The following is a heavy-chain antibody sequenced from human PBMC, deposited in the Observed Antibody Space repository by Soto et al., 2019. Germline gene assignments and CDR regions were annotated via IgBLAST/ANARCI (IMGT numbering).Heavy chain of an antibody. J-gene: IGHJ4*02. CDR2: IDPSDSYT. Sequence: PGESLKISCKGSGYSFTSYWISWVRQMPGKGLEWMGRIDPSDSYTNYSPSIQGHVTISVDKSINTAYLQWSSLKASDSAMYYCARRTFSSGLYFDYWGQGTLVTVSS. V-gene: IGHV5-10-1*01. D-gene: IGHD1-7*01. CDR1: GYSFTSYW. CDR3: ARRTFSSGLYFDY.